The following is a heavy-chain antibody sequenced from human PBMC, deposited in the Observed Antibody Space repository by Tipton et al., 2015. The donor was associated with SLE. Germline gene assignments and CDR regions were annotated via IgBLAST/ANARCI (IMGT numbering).Heavy chain of an antibody. CDR2: ISYSGST. J-gene: IGHJ4*02. CDR1: GGSISSHY. V-gene: IGHV4-59*11. CDR3: ARDLGRLGEGRDYFDY. D-gene: IGHD3-16*01. Sequence: TLSLTCTVSGGSISSHYWSWIRQPPGKGLEWIGYISYSGSTNYNPSLKSRVTISVDTSKNQFSLKLSSVTAADTAVYYCARDLGRLGEGRDYFDYWGQGTLVTVSS.